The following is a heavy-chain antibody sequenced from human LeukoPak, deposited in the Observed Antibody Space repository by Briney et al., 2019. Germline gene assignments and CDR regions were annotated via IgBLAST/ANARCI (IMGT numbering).Heavy chain of an antibody. Sequence: GASVKVSCKASGYTFTGYYMHWVRQAPGQGLEWMGWINPNSGGTNYAQKFQGRVTMTRDTSTSTAYMELSRLRSDDTAVYYCARDYDYDSSGYSSDWGQGTLVTVSS. D-gene: IGHD3-22*01. CDR2: INPNSGGT. CDR1: GYTFTGYY. CDR3: ARDYDYDSSGYSSD. J-gene: IGHJ4*02. V-gene: IGHV1-2*02.